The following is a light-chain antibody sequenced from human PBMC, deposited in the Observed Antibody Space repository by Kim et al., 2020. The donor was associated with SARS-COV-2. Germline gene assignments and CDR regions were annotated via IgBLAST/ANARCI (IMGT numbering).Light chain of an antibody. CDR3: QQYNAYPLT. CDR2: KAS. CDR1: QSFSSW. V-gene: IGKV1-5*03. J-gene: IGKJ4*01. Sequence: DIQMTQSPSTLSASVGDRVTITCRASQSFSSWLAWYQQKPGKVPKLLIYKASTLESGVPLRFSGSGSGTEFTLTISSLQPDDSATYYCQQYNAYPLTFGGGTKLEI.